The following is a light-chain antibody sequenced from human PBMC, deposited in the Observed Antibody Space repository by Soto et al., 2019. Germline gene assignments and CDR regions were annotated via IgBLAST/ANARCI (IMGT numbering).Light chain of an antibody. V-gene: IGKV1-39*01. Sequence: DIQMTQSPSSLSASVGDRVTITCRASQSISSYLNWYQQKPGKAPKLLIYAASSLQSGVPSRFSGSGSGTDFTLTISSLQPEDFATYYCQQRYSTPRTFGQETSVDIK. CDR2: AAS. CDR3: QQRYSTPRT. J-gene: IGKJ1*01. CDR1: QSISSY.